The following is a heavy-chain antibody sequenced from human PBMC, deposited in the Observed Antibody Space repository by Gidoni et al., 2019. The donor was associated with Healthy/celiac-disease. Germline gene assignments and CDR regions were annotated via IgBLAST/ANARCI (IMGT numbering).Heavy chain of an antibody. D-gene: IGHD6-19*01. Sequence: EVQLVESGGGLVKPGGSLRLSCAASGFTFSRYSMTWVRQAPGKGLEWVSSISSSSSYIYYADSVKGRFTISRDNAKNSLYLQMNSLRAEDTAVYYCARDPIATYSSGWYKVFGMDVWGQGTTVTVSS. CDR2: ISSSSSYI. J-gene: IGHJ6*02. CDR1: GFTFSRYS. V-gene: IGHV3-21*01. CDR3: ARDPIATYSSGWYKVFGMDV.